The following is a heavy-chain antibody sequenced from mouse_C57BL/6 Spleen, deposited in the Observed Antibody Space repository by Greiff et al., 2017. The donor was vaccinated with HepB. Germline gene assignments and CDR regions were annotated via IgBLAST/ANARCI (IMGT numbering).Heavy chain of an antibody. CDR2: ISYDGSN. J-gene: IGHJ1*03. CDR3: ARGLPIITTVVAEWYFDV. CDR1: GYSITSGYY. Sequence: EVQLQESGPGLVKPSQSLSLTCSVTGYSITSGYYWNWIRQFPGNKLEWMGYISYDGSNNYNPSLKNRISITRDTSKNQFFLKLNSVTTEDTATYYCARGLPIITTVVAEWYFDVWGTGTTVTVSS. V-gene: IGHV3-6*01. D-gene: IGHD1-1*01.